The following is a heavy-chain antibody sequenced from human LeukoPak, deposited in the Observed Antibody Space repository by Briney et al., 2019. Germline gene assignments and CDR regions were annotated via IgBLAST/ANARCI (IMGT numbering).Heavy chain of an antibody. Sequence: SVKVSCKASGGTFSSYAISWVRQAPGQGLEWMGGIIPIFGTANYAQKFQGRVTITADESTSTAYMELSSLRSEDTAVYYCASMGDIAYYDILTANDAFDIWGQGTMVTVSS. CDR1: GGTFSSYA. CDR3: ASMGDIAYYDILTANDAFDI. D-gene: IGHD3-9*01. CDR2: IIPIFGTA. J-gene: IGHJ3*02. V-gene: IGHV1-69*01.